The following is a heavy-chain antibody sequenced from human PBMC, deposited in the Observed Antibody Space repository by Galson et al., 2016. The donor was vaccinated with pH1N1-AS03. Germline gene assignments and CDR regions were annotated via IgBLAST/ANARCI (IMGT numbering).Heavy chain of an antibody. CDR2: VHYSGTT. CDR3: ASAGYHTPGYHY. J-gene: IGHJ4*02. D-gene: IGHD3-16*02. CDR1: GGSMTSPDW. Sequence: ETLSLTCAVSGGSMTSPDWWTWVRQPPGKGLEWIGGVHYSGTTSYNPSLNSRVTMSIDKSNNQFPLNLGSVTAADTAVYFCASAGYHTPGYHYWGQGALVTVSS. V-gene: IGHV4-4*01.